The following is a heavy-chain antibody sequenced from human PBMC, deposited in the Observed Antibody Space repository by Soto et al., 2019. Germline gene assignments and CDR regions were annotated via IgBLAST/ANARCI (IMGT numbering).Heavy chain of an antibody. V-gene: IGHV1-18*01. CDR1: GYTFTSYG. Sequence: QVQLVQSGTEVKKPGASVKVSCKASGYTFTSYGIGWVRQAPGQGLEWMGWISAYNGKTHYPQKFQGKVTMTTDTSTSRAYKELRSLRYDDTGVYFCAKADSKYAGRISYYYMDVWGKVTMVTVSS. J-gene: IGHJ6*03. CDR3: AKADSKYAGRISYYYMDV. CDR2: ISAYNGKT. D-gene: IGHD2-2*01.